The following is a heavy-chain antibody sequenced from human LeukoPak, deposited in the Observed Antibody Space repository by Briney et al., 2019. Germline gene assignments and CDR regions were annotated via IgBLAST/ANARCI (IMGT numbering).Heavy chain of an antibody. CDR1: GGSFSGYY. CDR3: ARGSIVVVPAAHYFDY. J-gene: IGHJ4*02. D-gene: IGHD2-2*01. CDR2: INHSGST. Sequence: PETLSLTCAVYGGSFSGYYWSWIRQPPGKGLGWIGEINHSGSTNYNPSLKGRVTISVDTSKNQFSLKLSSVTAADTAVYYCARGSIVVVPAAHYFDYWGQGTLVTVSS. V-gene: IGHV4-34*01.